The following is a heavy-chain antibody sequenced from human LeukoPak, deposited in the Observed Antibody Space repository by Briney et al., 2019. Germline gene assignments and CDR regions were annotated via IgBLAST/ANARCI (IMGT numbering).Heavy chain of an antibody. V-gene: IGHV4-34*01. CDR1: GGSFSPYY. CDR2: IYYSGST. Sequence: SETLSLTCAVYGGSFSPYYWSWIRQPPGKGLEWIGSIYYSGSTYYNPSLKSRVTISVDTSKNQFSLKLSSVTAADTAVYYCARRFLEWGIDYWGQGTLVTVSS. D-gene: IGHD3-3*01. J-gene: IGHJ4*02. CDR3: ARRFLEWGIDY.